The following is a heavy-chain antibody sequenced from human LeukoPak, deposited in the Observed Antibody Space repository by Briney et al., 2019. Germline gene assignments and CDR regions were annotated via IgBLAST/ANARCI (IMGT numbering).Heavy chain of an antibody. CDR3: ARESCSGGTCYIGYWLDP. J-gene: IGHJ5*02. D-gene: IGHD2-15*01. CDR2: IIPIFGTP. Sequence: GASVKVSCKASGGTFSSYAISWVRQAPGQGLEWMGGIIPIFGTPNYAQKFQGRVTITADTSTSTAYMELRSLRYDDTAVYYCARESCSGGTCYIGYWLDPWGQGTLVTVSS. V-gene: IGHV1-69*06. CDR1: GGTFSSYA.